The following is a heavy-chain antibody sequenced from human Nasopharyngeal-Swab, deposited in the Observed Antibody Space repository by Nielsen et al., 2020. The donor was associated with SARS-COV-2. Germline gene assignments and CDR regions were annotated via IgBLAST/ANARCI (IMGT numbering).Heavy chain of an antibody. CDR2: ITSGSSYI. J-gene: IGHJ3*02. Sequence: ESLKISCAASGFTFSSYSMNWVRQAPGKGLEWVSSITSGSSYIYYADSVKGRFTISRDNAKNSLFLQMSSLRAEDTAVYYCARGYDFRSGSNAFDIWGQGTMVTVSS. CDR1: GFTFSSYS. CDR3: ARGYDFRSGSNAFDI. D-gene: IGHD3-3*01. V-gene: IGHV3-21*01.